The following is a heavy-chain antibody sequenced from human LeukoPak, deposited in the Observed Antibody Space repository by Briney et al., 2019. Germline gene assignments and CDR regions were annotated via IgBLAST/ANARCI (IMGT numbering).Heavy chain of an antibody. CDR1: GFTFSSYW. J-gene: IGHJ3*02. Sequence: QPGGSLRLSCAASGFTFSSYWMSWVRQAPGKGLEWVANIKQDGSEKYYVDSVKGRFTISRDNAKNSLYLQMNSLRAEDTAVYYCARDVVDTAMVTGAFDIWGQGTMVTVSS. CDR2: IKQDGSEK. CDR3: ARDVVDTAMVTGAFDI. V-gene: IGHV3-7*01. D-gene: IGHD5-18*01.